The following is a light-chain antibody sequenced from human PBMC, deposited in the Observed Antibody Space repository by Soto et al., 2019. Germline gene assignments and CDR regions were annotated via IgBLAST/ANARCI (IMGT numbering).Light chain of an antibody. CDR1: QNICTY. V-gene: IGKV1-39*01. J-gene: IGKJ4*01. CDR3: QQSYNTPLT. Sequence: IQMTQSPSALSASVGDRVTVSCRASQNICTYLNWYQQKSWKAPEVLISDASNLQSGVPSRFSGSGSGTDFTLTISSLQPEDSATYYCQQSYNTPLTFGGGTKVDIK. CDR2: DAS.